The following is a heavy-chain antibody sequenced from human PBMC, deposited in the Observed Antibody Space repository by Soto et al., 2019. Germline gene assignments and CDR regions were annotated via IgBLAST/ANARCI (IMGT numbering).Heavy chain of an antibody. CDR1: GFTFSSYA. CDR3: ARGGLDYDYVWGSYRFDY. Sequence: WGSLRLSCSASGFTFSSYAMHWFRQAPGKGLEWVAVISYDGSNKYYADSVKGRFTISRDNSKNTLYLQMNSLRAEDTAVYYCARGGLDYDYVWGSYRFDYWGQGTLVTVSS. V-gene: IGHV3-30-3*01. CDR2: ISYDGSNK. J-gene: IGHJ4*02. D-gene: IGHD3-16*02.